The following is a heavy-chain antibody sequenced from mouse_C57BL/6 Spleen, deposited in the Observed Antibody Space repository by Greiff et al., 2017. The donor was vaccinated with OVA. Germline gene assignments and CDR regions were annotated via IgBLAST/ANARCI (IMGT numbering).Heavy chain of an antibody. J-gene: IGHJ3*01. V-gene: IGHV1-19*01. CDR3: ARGEDGNYLFAY. Sequence: VQLKQSGPVLVKPGASVKMSCKASGYTFTDYYMNWVKQSHGKSLEWIGVINPYNGGTSYNQKFKGKATLTVDKSSSTAYMELNSLTSEDSAVYYCARGEDGNYLFAYWGQGTLVTVSA. CDR2: INPYNGGT. D-gene: IGHD2-1*01. CDR1: GYTFTDYY.